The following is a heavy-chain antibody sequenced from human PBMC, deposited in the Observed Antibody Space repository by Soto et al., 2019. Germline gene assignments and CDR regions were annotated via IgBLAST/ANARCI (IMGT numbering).Heavy chain of an antibody. CDR2: IYYSGST. Sequence: QVHLQESGPGLVKPSQTLSLPCTVSGGSISSGGYYWRWIRQHPGKGLEWIGYIYYSGSTYDNPSLMRRVPISVDTSKNQVSLKLSSVTAADTAVYYCARFSPGLTASAGTTFDYWGQGTLVTVSS. CDR3: ARFSPGLTASAGTTFDY. D-gene: IGHD6-13*01. V-gene: IGHV4-31*03. CDR1: GGSISSGGYY. J-gene: IGHJ4*02.